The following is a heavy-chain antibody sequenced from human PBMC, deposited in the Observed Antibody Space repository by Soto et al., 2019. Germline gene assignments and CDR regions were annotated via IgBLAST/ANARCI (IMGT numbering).Heavy chain of an antibody. CDR3: ATGIAAAGTLFDY. J-gene: IGHJ4*01. Sequence: ASVNVSCKVSGYTLTELSMHWVRQAPGKGLEWMGGFDPEDGETIYAQKFQGRVTMTEDTSTDTAYMELSSLRSEDTAVYYCATGIAAAGTLFDYWGQGTLVTVSS. D-gene: IGHD6-13*01. V-gene: IGHV1-24*01. CDR2: FDPEDGET. CDR1: GYTLTELS.